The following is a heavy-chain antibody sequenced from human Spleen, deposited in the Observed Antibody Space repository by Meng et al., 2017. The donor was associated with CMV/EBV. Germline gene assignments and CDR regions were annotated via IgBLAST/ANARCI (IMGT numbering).Heavy chain of an antibody. D-gene: IGHD2-2*01. Sequence: GESLKISCAASGFTFSSYWMSWVRQAPGKGLEWVANINQGGSEKHYLGSVRGRFTISRDNAKNSLSLQMSSLRADDTAVYYCARRSTDYYYGLDVWGQGTTVTVSS. J-gene: IGHJ6*02. CDR3: ARRSTDYYYGLDV. CDR1: GFTFSSYW. V-gene: IGHV3-7*01. CDR2: INQGGSEK.